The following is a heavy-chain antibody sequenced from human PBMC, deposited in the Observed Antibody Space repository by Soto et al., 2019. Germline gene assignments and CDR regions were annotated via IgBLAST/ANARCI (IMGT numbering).Heavy chain of an antibody. CDR1: GFIFSSSA. CDR2: IVVGSGNT. D-gene: IGHD5-12*01. Sequence: ASVKVSWKTSGFIFSSSAIQWARQARGQRLEWIGWIVVGSGNTHYAQKFQQRVTITRDMSTSTVYMELSSLRSEDTAVYYCAADLRRGYPYYFDYWGQGALVTVSS. CDR3: AADLRRGYPYYFDY. V-gene: IGHV1-58*02. J-gene: IGHJ4*02.